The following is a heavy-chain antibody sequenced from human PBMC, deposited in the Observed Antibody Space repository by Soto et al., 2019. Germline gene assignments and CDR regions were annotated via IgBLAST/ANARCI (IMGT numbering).Heavy chain of an antibody. J-gene: IGHJ6*02. V-gene: IGHV1-69*01. CDR1: GGTFSSYA. CDR3: ARSHFLSYYYYYSMDV. CDR2: IIPIFGTA. Sequence: QVQLVQSGAEVKKPGSSVKVSCTASGGTFSSYAISWVRQAPGQGLEWMGGIIPIFGTANYAQKFQGRVTITADESTSTAYMELSSLRSEDTAVYYCARSHFLSYYYYYSMDVWGQGTTVTVSS.